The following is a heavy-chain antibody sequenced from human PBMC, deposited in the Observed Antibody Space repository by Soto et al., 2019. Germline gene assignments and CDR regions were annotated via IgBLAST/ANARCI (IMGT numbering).Heavy chain of an antibody. V-gene: IGHV4-4*07. J-gene: IGHJ4*02. D-gene: IGHD6-25*01. CDR1: GGSFSNYY. CDR3: ARGVQRWSNYLDD. Sequence: PSETLSLSCTVSGGSFSNYYWTWIRQPAGKGLEWIGQIYTRGTTNYNPSLETRVTMSVDTSKSQFSLRLRSVTAADTAVYFCARGVQRWSNYLDDWGRGILVTVSS. CDR2: IYTRGTT.